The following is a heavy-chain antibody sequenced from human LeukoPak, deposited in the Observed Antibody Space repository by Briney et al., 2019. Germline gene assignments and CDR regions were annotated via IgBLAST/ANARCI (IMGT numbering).Heavy chain of an antibody. V-gene: IGHV3-23*01. J-gene: IGHJ4*02. D-gene: IGHD2-15*01. CDR3: AKDRDIVVVIAATPCYFDY. Sequence: GGSLRLSCAASGFTFSSYAMNWVRQAPGKGLEWVSAISGSGGSTYYADSVKGRFTISRDNSKNTLYLQMNSLRAEDTAVYYCAKDRDIVVVIAATPCYFDYWGQGTLVTVSS. CDR1: GFTFSSYA. CDR2: ISGSGGST.